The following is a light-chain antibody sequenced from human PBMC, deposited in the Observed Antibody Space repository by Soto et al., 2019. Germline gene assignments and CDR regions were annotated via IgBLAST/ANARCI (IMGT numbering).Light chain of an antibody. Sequence: IQLTQSPSSLSASVGDRVTITCRASQGISSYLAWYQQKPGKAPKLLIYAASTLQSVVPSRFSGSGSGTDFTLTISSLQPEDFATYYCQQLNSYPRFGQGTKVEIK. CDR2: AAS. V-gene: IGKV1-9*01. J-gene: IGKJ1*01. CDR3: QQLNSYPR. CDR1: QGISSY.